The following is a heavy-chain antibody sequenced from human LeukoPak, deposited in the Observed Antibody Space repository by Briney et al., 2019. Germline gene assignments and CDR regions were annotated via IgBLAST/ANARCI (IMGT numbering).Heavy chain of an antibody. CDR2: INPKSGGT. J-gene: IGHJ2*01. V-gene: IGHV1-2*06. CDR3: ARVGAAAGTVPSRPWYFDL. Sequence: ASVTVSCKASGYTFTGYYMHWVRQAPGQGLEWMGRINPKSGGTNYAQKFQGRVTMTSDTSISTAYMDLRSLSFADTAVYCGARVGAAAGTVPSRPWYFDLWGRGTLVTVSS. D-gene: IGHD6-13*01. CDR1: GYTFTGYY.